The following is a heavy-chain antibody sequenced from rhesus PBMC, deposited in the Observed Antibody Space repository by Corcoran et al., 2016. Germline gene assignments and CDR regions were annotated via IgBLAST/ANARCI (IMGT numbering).Heavy chain of an antibody. V-gene: IGHV4-127*01. CDR2: ISYSGSS. D-gene: IGHD6-31*01. CDR3: ARLIAAAGSADY. CDR1: GYSISSGYG. Sequence: QVQLQESGPGLVKPSETLSLTCAVSGYSISSGYGWSWIRQPPGKGLEWIGYISYSGSSYYTPSFKSRVTISIDTSKNQFSLKLSSVTAADTAVYYCARLIAAAGSADYWGQGVLVTVSS. J-gene: IGHJ4*01.